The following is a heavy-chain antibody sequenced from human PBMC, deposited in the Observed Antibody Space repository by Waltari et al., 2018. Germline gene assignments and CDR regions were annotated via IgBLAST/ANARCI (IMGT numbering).Heavy chain of an antibody. Sequence: EVQLVESGGGLVQPGGSLRVSRAASGFSFGHYWVSWVRQAPGKGLEWVADIKGDGSRKYYLDSVRGRFSISRDNTKNSVDLQMNSLRAEDTAVYYCARDDSSSGSYDAFDIWGQGTMVAVSS. J-gene: IGHJ3*02. D-gene: IGHD3-22*01. CDR2: IKGDGSRK. V-gene: IGHV3-7*01. CDR3: ARDDSSSGSYDAFDI. CDR1: GFSFGHYW.